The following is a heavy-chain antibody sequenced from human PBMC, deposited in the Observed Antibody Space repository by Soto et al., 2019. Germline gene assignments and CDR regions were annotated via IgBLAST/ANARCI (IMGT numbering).Heavy chain of an antibody. V-gene: IGHV3-30*18. D-gene: IGHD3-3*01. Sequence: QVQLVESGGGVVQPGRSLRLSCAASGFTFSSYGMHWVRQAPGKGLEWVAVISYDGSNKYYADSVKGRFTISRDNSKNTLYLQTNSLRAEDTAVYYCAKDRGLRFFERIWYGMDVWGQGTTVTVSS. J-gene: IGHJ6*02. CDR1: GFTFSSYG. CDR3: AKDRGLRFFERIWYGMDV. CDR2: ISYDGSNK.